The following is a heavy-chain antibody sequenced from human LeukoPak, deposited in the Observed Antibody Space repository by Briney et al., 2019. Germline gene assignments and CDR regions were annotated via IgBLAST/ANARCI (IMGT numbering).Heavy chain of an antibody. CDR3: ATDRGRGAAAGLFDY. CDR2: FDPEDGET. D-gene: IGHD6-13*01. Sequence: SVKVSCKVSGYTLTELSMHWVRQAPGKGLEWMGGFDPEDGETIYAQKFQGRVTMTEDTSTDTAYMELSSLRSEDTAVYYCATDRGRGAAAGLFDYWGQGTLVTVSS. V-gene: IGHV1-24*01. J-gene: IGHJ4*02. CDR1: GYTLTELS.